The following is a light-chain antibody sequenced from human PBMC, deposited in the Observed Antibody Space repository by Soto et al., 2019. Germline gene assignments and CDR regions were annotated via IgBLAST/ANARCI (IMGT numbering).Light chain of an antibody. CDR2: DVS. V-gene: IGLV2-11*01. CDR1: SSDVGAYNY. J-gene: IGLJ3*02. CDR3: CSYAGSSPWV. Sequence: QSALTQPRSVSGSPGQSVTISCTGTSSDVGAYNYVSWYQQHPGKPPKLMICDVSKRPSGVPDRFSGSKSGNAASLTISGLQAEDEADYYCCSYAGSSPWVFGGGTKLTVL.